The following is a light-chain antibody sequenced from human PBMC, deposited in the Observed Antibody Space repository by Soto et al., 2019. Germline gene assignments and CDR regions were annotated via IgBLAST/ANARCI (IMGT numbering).Light chain of an antibody. CDR3: TSSTSSTTLDV. Sequence: QSVLTQPASVSGSPGQSITISCTGTSSDVGGYNYVSWYQQHPGKAPKLMIYEVSNRPSGVSNRFSGSKSGHTASLTISGLQSEDEADYFCTSSTSSTTLDVFGTGTRSPS. CDR2: EVS. V-gene: IGLV2-14*01. CDR1: SSDVGGYNY. J-gene: IGLJ1*01.